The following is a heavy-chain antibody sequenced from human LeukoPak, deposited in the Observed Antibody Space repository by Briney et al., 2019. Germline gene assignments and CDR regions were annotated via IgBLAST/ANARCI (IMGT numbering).Heavy chain of an antibody. Sequence: PSETLSLTCAVYGGSFSGYYWSWIRQPPGKGLEWIGEINHSGSTNYNPPLKSRVTISVDTSKNQFSLKLSSVTAADTAVYYCARGRITLYCSGGSCYSERGPYYFDYWGQGTLVTVSS. CDR3: ARGRITLYCSGGSCYSERGPYYFDY. D-gene: IGHD2-15*01. J-gene: IGHJ4*02. CDR1: GGSFSGYY. CDR2: INHSGST. V-gene: IGHV4-34*01.